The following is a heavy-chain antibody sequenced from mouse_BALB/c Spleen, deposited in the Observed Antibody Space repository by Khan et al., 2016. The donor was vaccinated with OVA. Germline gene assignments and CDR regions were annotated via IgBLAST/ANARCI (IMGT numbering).Heavy chain of an antibody. V-gene: IGHV3-2*02. J-gene: IGHJ3*01. Sequence: VQLKESGPGLVKPSQSLSLTCTVTGYSITSDYAWNWIRQFPGNKLEWTGYISYSGSTTYNPSLKSRISITRDTSKNQFFLQLNSVTTEDTATYYCARWFTYWGQGTLVTVSA. CDR3: ARWFTY. CDR2: ISYSGST. CDR1: GYSITSDYA.